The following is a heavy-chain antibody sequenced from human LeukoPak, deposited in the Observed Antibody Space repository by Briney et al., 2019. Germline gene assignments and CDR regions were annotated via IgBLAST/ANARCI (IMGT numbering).Heavy chain of an antibody. D-gene: IGHD3-10*01. CDR2: LYTSGST. CDR3: ARSYYYGSGHFDY. J-gene: IGHJ4*02. Sequence: PSETLSLTCSVSGASFSGVYWTWIRQPAGKGLEWIGRLYTSGSTNYNPSLKSRVTMSVDTSKNQFSLNLNSVTAADTAVYFCARSYYYGSGHFDYWGQGTLVTVSS. CDR1: GASFSGVY. V-gene: IGHV4-4*07.